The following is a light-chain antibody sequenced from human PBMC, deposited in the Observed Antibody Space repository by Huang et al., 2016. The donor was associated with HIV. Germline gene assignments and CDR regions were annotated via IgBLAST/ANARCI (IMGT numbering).Light chain of an antibody. Sequence: DIQMTQSPSSLSQSVGDRVTITCQASQDISNYLNWYQQKPGKAPKLLIYDASHLESGVPSRFSGGGSGTDFTFTISSLRPEDVATYYCQQYDNLPLTFGGGTTVAIK. J-gene: IGKJ4*01. CDR2: DAS. V-gene: IGKV1-33*01. CDR1: QDISNY. CDR3: QQYDNLPLT.